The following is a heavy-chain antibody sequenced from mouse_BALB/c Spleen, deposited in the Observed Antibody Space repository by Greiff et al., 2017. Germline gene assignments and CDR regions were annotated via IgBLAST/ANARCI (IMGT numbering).Heavy chain of an antibody. CDR2: INSNGGST. V-gene: IGHV5-6-2*01. CDR1: GFTFSSYY. CDR3: ARRIYYDTGNAMDY. Sequence: EVKVEESGGGLVKLGGSLKLSCAASGFTFSSYYMSWVRQTPEKRLELVAAINSNGGSTYYPDTVKGRFTISRDNAKNTLYLQMSSLKSEDTALYYCARRIYYDTGNAMDYWGQGTSVTVSS. D-gene: IGHD2-4*01. J-gene: IGHJ4*01.